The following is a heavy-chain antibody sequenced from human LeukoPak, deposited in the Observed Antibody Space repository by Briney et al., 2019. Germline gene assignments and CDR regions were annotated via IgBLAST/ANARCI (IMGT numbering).Heavy chain of an antibody. CDR3: ARGRGGYDSSSDKFDY. V-gene: IGHV1-69*13. CDR2: FIPIFGTA. J-gene: IGHJ4*02. Sequence: SVKVSCKASGGTFSSYAISWVRQAPGQGLEWMGGFIPIFGTANYAQKFQGRVTITADESTSTAYMELSSLRSEDTAVYYCARGRGGYDSSSDKFDYWGQGTLVTVSS. CDR1: GGTFSSYA. D-gene: IGHD5-12*01.